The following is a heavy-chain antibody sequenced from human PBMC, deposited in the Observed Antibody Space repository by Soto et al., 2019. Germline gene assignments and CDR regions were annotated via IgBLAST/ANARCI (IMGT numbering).Heavy chain of an antibody. V-gene: IGHV3-23*01. CDR1: GFTFNNYA. J-gene: IGHJ4*02. Sequence: EVQVLDSGGGLVQPGGSLRLSCAASGFTFNNYAMNWVRQAPGKGLEWVATISATGGSTYYADSVKGRFTFSRDNSKNTLYLQMNGLRVEDTAVYYCAKDRHAGNFDYWGQGTQVTVSS. CDR2: ISATGGST. CDR3: AKDRHAGNFDY.